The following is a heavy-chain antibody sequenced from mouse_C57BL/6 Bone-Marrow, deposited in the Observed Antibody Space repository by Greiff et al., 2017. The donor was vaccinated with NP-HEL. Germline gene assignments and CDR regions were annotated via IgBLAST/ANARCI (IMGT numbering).Heavy chain of an antibody. V-gene: IGHV1-55*01. Sequence: QVQLQQSGAELVKPGASVKMSCKASGYTFTSYWITWVKQRPGQGLEWIGDIYPGSGSTNYNEKFKSKATLTVDTSSSTAYMQLSSLTSEDSAVYYCAREGYGYDVDYAMDYWGQGTSVTVSS. CDR1: GYTFTSYW. J-gene: IGHJ4*01. CDR2: IYPGSGST. D-gene: IGHD2-2*01. CDR3: AREGYGYDVDYAMDY.